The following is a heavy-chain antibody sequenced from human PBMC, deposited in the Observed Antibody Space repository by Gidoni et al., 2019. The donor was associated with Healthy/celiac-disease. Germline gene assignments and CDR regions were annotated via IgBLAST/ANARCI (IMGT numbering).Heavy chain of an antibody. CDR3: SRIGGKPTRRGYYMDV. V-gene: IGHV3-73*01. CDR2: IRSKANSYAT. Sequence: KELEWVGRIRSKANSYATAYAASVKGRFTISRDDSKNTAYLQMNSLKTEDTAVYYCSRIGGKPTRRGYYMDVWGKGTTVTVSS. D-gene: IGHD3-10*01. J-gene: IGHJ6*03.